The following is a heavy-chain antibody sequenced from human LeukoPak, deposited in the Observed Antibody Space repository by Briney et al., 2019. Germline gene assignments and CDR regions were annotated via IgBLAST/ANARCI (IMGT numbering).Heavy chain of an antibody. D-gene: IGHD3-3*01. CDR3: ARDSLYNFWSGYYHTTYYFDY. CDR1: GYSISSGYY. CDR2: IYHSGST. Sequence: SETLSLTCAVSGYSISSGYYWGWIRQPPGKGLEWIGSIYHSGSTYYNPSLKSRVTISVDTSKNQFSLKLSSMTAADTAVYYCARDSLYNFWSGYYHTTYYFDYWGQGTLVTVSS. V-gene: IGHV4-38-2*02. J-gene: IGHJ4*02.